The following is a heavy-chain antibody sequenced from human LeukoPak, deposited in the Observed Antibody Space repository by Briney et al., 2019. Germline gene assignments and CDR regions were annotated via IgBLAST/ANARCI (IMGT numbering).Heavy chain of an antibody. CDR3: ARGYDGSGYYYRNWYFDL. CDR2: MYTGGST. CDR1: GGSISSGSYY. J-gene: IGHJ2*01. D-gene: IGHD3-22*01. Sequence: SETLSLTCTVSGGSISSGSYYWSWIRQPAGQGLEYIGRMYTGGSTNYNPSLKSRVTISVDTSKNQFSLKLSSVTAADTAVYYCARGYDGSGYYYRNWYFDLWGRGTLVTVSS. V-gene: IGHV4-61*02.